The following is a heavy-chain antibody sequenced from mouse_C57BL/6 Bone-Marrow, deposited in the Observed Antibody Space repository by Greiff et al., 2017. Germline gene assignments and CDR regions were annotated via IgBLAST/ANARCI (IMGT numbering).Heavy chain of an antibody. D-gene: IGHD1-1*01. J-gene: IGHJ2*01. CDR2: IDPETGGT. V-gene: IGHV1-15*01. CDR3: TRGITTVVATWYYFDY. CDR1: GYTFTDYE. Sequence: QVQLQQSGAELVRPGASVTLSCKASGYTFTDYEMHWVKQTPVHGLEWIGAIDPETGGTAYNQKFKGKAIMTADKSSSTAYMELRSLTSEDSAVYYFTRGITTVVATWYYFDYWGQGTTLTVSS.